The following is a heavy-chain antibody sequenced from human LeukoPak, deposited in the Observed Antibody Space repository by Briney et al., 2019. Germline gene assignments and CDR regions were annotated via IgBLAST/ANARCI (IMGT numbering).Heavy chain of an antibody. CDR3: ARGYSSSWNDY. CDR2: IYYSGST. J-gene: IGHJ4*02. Sequence: KPSETLSLTCTVSGGSISSYYWSWIRQPPGKGLEWIGYIYYSGSTNYNPSLKSRVTISVDTSKNQFSLKLSSVTAADTAVYYCARGYSSSWNDYWGQGTLVTVSS. CDR1: GGSISSYY. V-gene: IGHV4-59*01. D-gene: IGHD6-13*01.